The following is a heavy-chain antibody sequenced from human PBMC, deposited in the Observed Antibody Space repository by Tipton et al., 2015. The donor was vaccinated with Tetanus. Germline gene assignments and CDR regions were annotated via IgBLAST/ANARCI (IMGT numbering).Heavy chain of an antibody. V-gene: IGHV3-21*01. Sequence: AVSGFTFSNFGMNWVRQAPGKGLEWVASISSTSTYIYYTGSVKGRFTIFRGNAKNSLYLQMNSLRAEDTAVYYCASGSTFDYWGQGTLVTVSS. CDR3: ASGSTFDY. CDR2: ISSTSTYI. D-gene: IGHD1-26*01. J-gene: IGHJ4*02. CDR1: GFTFSNFG.